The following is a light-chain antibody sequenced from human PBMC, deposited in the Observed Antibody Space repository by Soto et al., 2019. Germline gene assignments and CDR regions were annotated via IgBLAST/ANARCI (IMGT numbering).Light chain of an antibody. V-gene: IGKV3-20*01. CDR2: RAS. J-gene: IGKJ1*01. CDR3: QQYGSSGT. CDR1: QSVSNNY. Sequence: ELVLTQSQGTLSLSQGERATLSCRASQSVSNNYLAWYQQKPGQAPRLLIYRASNRATGIPDRFSGSGSGTDFTLTISRLEPEDFAVYYCQQYGSSGTFGQGTKVEIE.